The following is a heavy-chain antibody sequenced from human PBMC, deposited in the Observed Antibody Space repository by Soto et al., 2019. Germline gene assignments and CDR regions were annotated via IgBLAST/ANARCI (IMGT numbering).Heavy chain of an antibody. CDR1: GGSISSGGYS. Sequence: SETLSLTCAVSGGSISSGGYSWSWIRQPPGKGLEWIGYIYHSGSTYYNPSLKSRVTISVDRSKNQFSLKLSSVTAADTAVYYCAAGGGLPRYYWGQGSLVTVSS. J-gene: IGHJ4*02. D-gene: IGHD5-12*01. CDR3: AAGGGLPRYY. V-gene: IGHV4-30-2*01. CDR2: IYHSGST.